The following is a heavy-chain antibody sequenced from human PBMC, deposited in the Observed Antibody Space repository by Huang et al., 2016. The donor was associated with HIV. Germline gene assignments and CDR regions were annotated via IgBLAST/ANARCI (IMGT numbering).Heavy chain of an antibody. Sequence: QVQLVQSGAEVKKPGSSVRVSCEASGGTFSSYAINWVRQAPGQGLEGMGGIIPIFGTPNYAQKVQGRVTITADESTSTAYMELSSLRSDDTAVYYCARDRKYDNAWYWFDPWGQGTLVTVSS. CDR2: IIPIFGTP. J-gene: IGHJ5*02. CDR3: ARDRKYDNAWYWFDP. V-gene: IGHV1-69*01. CDR1: GGTFSSYA. D-gene: IGHD1-1*01.